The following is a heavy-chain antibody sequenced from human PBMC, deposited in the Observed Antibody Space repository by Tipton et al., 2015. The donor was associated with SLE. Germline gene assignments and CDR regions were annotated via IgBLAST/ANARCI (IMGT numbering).Heavy chain of an antibody. CDR1: GYTFTSYG. CDR3: ARVVTAGLDWYFDL. J-gene: IGHJ2*01. CDR2: ISVYNGNR. V-gene: IGHV1-18*01. Sequence: QVQLVQSGGEVKKPGASVKVSCKASGYTFTSYGISWVRQAPGQGLEWMGWISVYNGNRNYAQKLQGRVTMTTDTSTTTAYMELRSLRSDDTAVYYCARVVTAGLDWYFDLWGRGTLVTVSS. D-gene: IGHD2-21*02.